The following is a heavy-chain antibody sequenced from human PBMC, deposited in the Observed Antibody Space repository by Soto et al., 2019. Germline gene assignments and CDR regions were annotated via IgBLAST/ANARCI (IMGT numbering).Heavy chain of an antibody. CDR2: IYYSGST. J-gene: IGHJ4*02. CDR3: ARDSYCGGDCYNLDY. CDR1: GGSISSGGYY. D-gene: IGHD2-21*02. Sequence: TLSLTCTVSGGSISSGGYYWSWIRQHPGKGLEWIGYIYYSGSTYYNPSLKSRVTISVDTSKNQFSLKLSSVTAADTAVYYCARDSYCGGDCYNLDYWGQGTLVTVSS. V-gene: IGHV4-31*03.